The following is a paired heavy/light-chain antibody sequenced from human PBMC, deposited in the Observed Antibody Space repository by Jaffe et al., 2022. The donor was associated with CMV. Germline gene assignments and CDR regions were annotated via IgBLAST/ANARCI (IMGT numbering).Light chain of an antibody. V-gene: IGLV3-19*01. CDR1: SLRSYY. CDR3: NSRDFYGV. J-gene: IGLJ2*01. Sequence: SSELTQDPAVSVALGQTVRITCQGDSLRSYYASWYQQKPGQAPVLVIYGKNNRPSGIPDRFSGSSSGNTASLTITGAQAEDEADYYCNSRDFYGVFGGGTKLTVL. CDR2: GKN.
Heavy chain of an antibody. J-gene: IGHJ4*02. Sequence: QVQLQQWGAGLLKPSETLSLTCAVYGGSFSGYYWSWIRQPPGKGLEWIGEINHSGSTNYNPSLKSRVTISVDTSKNQFSLKLSSVTAADTAVYYCARGRRVAAARHRVSYYFDYWGQGTLVTVSS. CDR1: GGSFSGYY. V-gene: IGHV4-34*01. D-gene: IGHD6-13*01. CDR3: ARGRRVAAARHRVSYYFDY. CDR2: INHSGST.